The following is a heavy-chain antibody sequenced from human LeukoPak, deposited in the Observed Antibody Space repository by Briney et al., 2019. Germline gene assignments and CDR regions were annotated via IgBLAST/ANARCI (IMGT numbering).Heavy chain of an antibody. CDR1: GFSFSSQW. V-gene: IGHV3-7*01. D-gene: IGHD7-27*01. CDR2: VNQGGTGK. J-gene: IGHJ6*03. CDR3: AKDGQKRGTQNYYHYMDV. Sequence: PGGSLRLSCAASGFSFSSQWMSWVRQAPGKGLEWVAIVNQGGTGKYYVDSVKGRFTISRDNSKNTLYLQMKSLRDEDTAVYNCAKDGQKRGTQNYYHYMDVWGKGTTVTISS.